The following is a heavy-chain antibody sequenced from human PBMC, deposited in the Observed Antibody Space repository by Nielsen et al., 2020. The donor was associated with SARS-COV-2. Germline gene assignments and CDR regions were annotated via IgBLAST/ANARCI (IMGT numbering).Heavy chain of an antibody. J-gene: IGHJ4*02. CDR1: GFTFGSYG. Sequence: GESLKISCAASGFTFGSYGMHWVRQAPGKGLEWLAVIWHDGSEIYYADSVNGRFTISRDTSKNTLYLQMNSLRVEDTAVYYCTRAPYSSGDFDFWGQGTLVTVSS. CDR3: TRAPYSSGDFDF. CDR2: IWHDGSEI. V-gene: IGHV3-33*01. D-gene: IGHD6-25*01.